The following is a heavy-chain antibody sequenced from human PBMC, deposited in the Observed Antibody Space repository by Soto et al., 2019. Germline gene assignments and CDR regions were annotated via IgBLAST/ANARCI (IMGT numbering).Heavy chain of an antibody. D-gene: IGHD3-3*01. Sequence: EVQLLESGGGLVQPGGSLRLSCATSGFTFNTYAMSWVRQAPGKGLEWVSGINSRGTQYADSVKGRFTISRDTPKNTLDLQMDSLRAEDTAVYYCARQSQYPFWSGCPKYYFDYWGQGTLVTVSS. V-gene: IGHV3-23*01. CDR1: GFTFNTYA. CDR3: ARQSQYPFWSGCPKYYFDY. CDR2: INSRGT. J-gene: IGHJ4*02.